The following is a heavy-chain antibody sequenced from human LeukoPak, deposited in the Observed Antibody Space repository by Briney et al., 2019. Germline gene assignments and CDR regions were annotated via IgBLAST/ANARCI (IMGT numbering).Heavy chain of an antibody. CDR1: GGTFSSYA. CDR2: IIPIFGIA. V-gene: IGHV1-69*04. J-gene: IGHJ6*02. CDR3: ARADCGGDCRDPYYYYGMDV. D-gene: IGHD2-21*02. Sequence: SVKVSCKASGGTFSSYAISWVRQAPGQGLEWMGRIIPIFGIANYAQKFQGRVTITADKSTSTAYMELSSLKSEDTAVYYCARADCGGDCRDPYYYYGMDVWGQGTTVTVSS.